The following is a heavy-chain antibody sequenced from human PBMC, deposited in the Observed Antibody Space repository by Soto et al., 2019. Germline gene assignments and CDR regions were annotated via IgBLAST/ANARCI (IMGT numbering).Heavy chain of an antibody. Sequence: EVQLVESGGGLVQPGGSLRLSCAASGFTVSTKYMSWVRQAPGKGLEWVSVIYSGGSTFYADSVRGRFTISRDNSKNTVKLQMNSMRAGDTAVYYCGRDPWAADYWGQGTLVTVSS. V-gene: IGHV3-66*01. D-gene: IGHD7-27*01. J-gene: IGHJ4*02. CDR1: GFTVSTKY. CDR2: IYSGGST. CDR3: GRDPWAADY.